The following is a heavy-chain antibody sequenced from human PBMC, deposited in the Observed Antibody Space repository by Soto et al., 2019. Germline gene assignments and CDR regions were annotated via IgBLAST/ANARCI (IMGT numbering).Heavy chain of an antibody. Sequence: QVQLQESGPGLVKPSGTLSLTCAVSGGSISSSNWWSWVRQPPGKGLEWIGEIYHSGSTNYNPSPQGRVSIPVDKSTDQCSRQLRSVPAAGAAVQYCARAAMGASTWPFAYWGQGTLVTVSS. V-gene: IGHV4-4*02. J-gene: IGHJ4*02. CDR2: IYHSGST. CDR1: GGSISSSNW. CDR3: ARAAMGASTWPFAY. D-gene: IGHD6-13*01.